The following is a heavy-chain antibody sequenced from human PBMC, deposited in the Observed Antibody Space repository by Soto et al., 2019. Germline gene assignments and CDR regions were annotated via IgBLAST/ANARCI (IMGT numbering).Heavy chain of an antibody. CDR3: AMRKLELLYFDP. J-gene: IGHJ5*02. CDR1: GDPVSCGDFS. CDR2: IHHSGNT. D-gene: IGHD1-7*01. V-gene: IGHV4-30-2*01. Sequence: PSETLSLTCAVSGDPVSCGDFSWSWLRQPPGKGLEWIGYIHHSGNTDYNPSLKSRVTLSVDRSKNQLSLSLTSVTAADTAVYYCAMRKLELLYFDPWGQGILVTVSS.